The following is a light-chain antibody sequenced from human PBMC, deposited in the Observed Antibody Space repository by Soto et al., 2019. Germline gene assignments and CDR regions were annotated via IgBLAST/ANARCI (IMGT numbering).Light chain of an antibody. V-gene: IGKV3-11*01. CDR2: DAS. CDR1: QSVSNY. CDR3: QQRSKWQGP. J-gene: IGKJ5*01. Sequence: ELTQLQVTLSLSTEKRATLSCRASQSVSNYLAWYQQKPGQAPRLLIYDASNRATGIPARFSGSGSGTDFTLTISSLEPEDFAVYYCQQRSKWQGPFGQGTRLEIK.